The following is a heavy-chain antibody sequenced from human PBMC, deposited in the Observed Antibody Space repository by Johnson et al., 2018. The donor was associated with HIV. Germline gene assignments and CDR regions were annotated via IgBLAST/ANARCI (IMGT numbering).Heavy chain of an antibody. CDR1: GFTFSRYG. D-gene: IGHD1-1*01. CDR2: IWYDGSNK. J-gene: IGHJ3*02. V-gene: IGHV3-33*03. CDR3: TTRTWSDAFDI. Sequence: QVQLVESGGGVVQVGRSLRLSCEASGFTFSRYGMHWVRQAPGKGLEWVAVIWYDGSNKNYTESVKGRFSISRDNSKNTLYLQMNSLRAEETAVYFCTTRTWSDAFDIWGRGTMVTVSS.